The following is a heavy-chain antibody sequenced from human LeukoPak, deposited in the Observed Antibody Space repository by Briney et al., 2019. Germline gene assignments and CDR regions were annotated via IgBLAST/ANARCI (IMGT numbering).Heavy chain of an antibody. Sequence: SETLSLTCAVYGGSFSGYYWSWIRQPPGKGLEWIGEINHSGSTNYNPSLKSRVTISVDTSKNQFSLKLSSVTAADTAVYYCARARQRLVRGFDYWGQGTLVTVSS. V-gene: IGHV4-34*01. CDR2: INHSGST. CDR1: GGSFSGYY. CDR3: ARARQRLVRGFDY. J-gene: IGHJ4*02. D-gene: IGHD6-19*01.